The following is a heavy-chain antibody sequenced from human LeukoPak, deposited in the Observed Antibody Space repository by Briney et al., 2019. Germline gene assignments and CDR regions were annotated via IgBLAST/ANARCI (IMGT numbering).Heavy chain of an antibody. J-gene: IGHJ6*03. Sequence: SETLSLTCAVYGGSFSGYYWSWIRQPPGKGLEWIGEINHSGSTYYNPSLKSRVTISVDTSKNQFSLKLSSVTAADTAVYYCARHPGHYYYYMDVWGKGTTVTISS. V-gene: IGHV4-34*01. CDR2: INHSGST. CDR1: GGSFSGYY. CDR3: ARHPGHYYYYMDV.